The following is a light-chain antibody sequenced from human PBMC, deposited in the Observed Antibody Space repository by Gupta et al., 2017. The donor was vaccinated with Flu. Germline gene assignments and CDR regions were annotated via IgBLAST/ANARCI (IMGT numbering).Light chain of an antibody. Sequence: GVPDRFSGSKSGNTASLTVSGLQAEDEADYYCNSYAAGTVIFGGGTKLTVL. V-gene: IGLV2-8*01. CDR3: NSYAAGTVI. J-gene: IGLJ2*01.